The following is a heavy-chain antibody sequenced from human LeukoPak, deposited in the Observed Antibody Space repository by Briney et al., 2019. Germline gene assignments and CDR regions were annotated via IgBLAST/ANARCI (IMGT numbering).Heavy chain of an antibody. CDR3: ATLYSGNYPLDY. D-gene: IGHD1-26*01. V-gene: IGHV4-59*01. CDR1: GGSISSYY. J-gene: IGHJ4*02. Sequence: SETLSLTCTVSGGSISSYYWSWIRQPPGKGLEWLGYIYYTGSTNYNPSLKSRGTISVDTSKNQFSLKLSSVTAADTAVYYCATLYSGNYPLDYWGQGTLVTVSS. CDR2: IYYTGST.